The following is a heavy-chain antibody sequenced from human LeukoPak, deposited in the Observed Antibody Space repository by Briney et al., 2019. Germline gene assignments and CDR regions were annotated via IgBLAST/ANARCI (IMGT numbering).Heavy chain of an antibody. V-gene: IGHV3-11*04. J-gene: IGHJ3*02. Sequence: KPGGSLRLSCAASGFTFSDYYMSWIRQAPGKGLEWVSYITSSGSTIYYADSVKGRFTISRHNAKNSLYLQMNSLRAEDTAVYYCAREGRYYGSGSHRDGFDIWGQGTNVTVSS. CDR2: ITSSGSTI. CDR1: GFTFSDYY. CDR3: AREGRYYGSGSHRDGFDI. D-gene: IGHD3-10*01.